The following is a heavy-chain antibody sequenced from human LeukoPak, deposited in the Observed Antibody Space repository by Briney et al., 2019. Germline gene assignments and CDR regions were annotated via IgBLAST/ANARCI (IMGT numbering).Heavy chain of an antibody. CDR3: ARRYCGGDCSRDGANYYMDV. Sequence: GGSLRLSCAASGFTFSSYAMHWVRQAPGKGLEYVSAISSNGGSTYYSNSVKGRFTISRDDSKNTLYLQMGSLRAEDMAVYYCARRYCGGDCSRDGANYYMDVWGKGTTVTVSS. V-gene: IGHV3-64*01. D-gene: IGHD2-21*02. J-gene: IGHJ6*03. CDR2: ISSNGGST. CDR1: GFTFSSYA.